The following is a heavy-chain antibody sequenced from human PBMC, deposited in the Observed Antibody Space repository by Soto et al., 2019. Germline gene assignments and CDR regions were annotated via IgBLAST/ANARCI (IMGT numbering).Heavy chain of an antibody. Sequence: QVQLVESGGGVVQPGRSLRLSCAASGFTFSSYGMHWVRQAPGKGLEWVAVISYDGTYKFYADSVKGRFTVSRDNSKNTLYLQMDSVRSEDTAMYYCVKDLPSYQGAYCSGGTCPRAYCGHGTLVTVSS. V-gene: IGHV3-30*18. CDR3: VKDLPSYQGAYCSGGTCPRAY. J-gene: IGHJ4*01. CDR1: GFTFSSYG. CDR2: ISYDGTYK. D-gene: IGHD2-15*01.